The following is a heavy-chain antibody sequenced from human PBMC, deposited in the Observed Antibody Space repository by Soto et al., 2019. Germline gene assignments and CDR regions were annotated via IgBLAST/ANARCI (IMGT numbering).Heavy chain of an antibody. CDR1: GGTFSSYA. CDR3: ARDNGRPQLGGNYYYITDV. Sequence: QVQLVQSGAEVKEPGSSVKVSCQASGGTFSSYALSWVRQAPGQGPEWMGGIIPLFRTPDYAQKFQGRVTITADESTSTAYMELSSLRSEDTAIYYCARDNGRPQLGGNYYYITDVWGQGTTITVSS. CDR2: IIPLFRTP. J-gene: IGHJ6*02. V-gene: IGHV1-69*12. D-gene: IGHD3-3*02.